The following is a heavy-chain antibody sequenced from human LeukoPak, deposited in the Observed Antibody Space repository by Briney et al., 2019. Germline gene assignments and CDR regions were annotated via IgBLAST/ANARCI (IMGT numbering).Heavy chain of an antibody. D-gene: IGHD5-18*01. V-gene: IGHV3-23*01. CDR2: ISGSGGST. CDR3: AKERAMGMLT. J-gene: IGHJ5*02. Sequence: GGSLRLSCVASGFTFSNCGMSWVRQAPGKGLEWVSAISGSGGSTYYADSVKGRFTISRDNSKNTLYLQMNSLRAEDTAVYYCAKERAMGMLTWGQGTLVTVSS. CDR1: GFTFSNCG.